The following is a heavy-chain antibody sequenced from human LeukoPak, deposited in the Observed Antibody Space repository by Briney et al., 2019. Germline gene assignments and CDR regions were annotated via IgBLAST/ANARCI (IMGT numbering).Heavy chain of an antibody. CDR1: GYTFTGYY. J-gene: IGHJ5*02. D-gene: IGHD3-10*01. Sequence: ASVKVSCKASGYTFTGYYIHWVRQAPGQGLEWMGWINPNNGDTNYAPKFQGRVTMTRDTSISTAYMELSRLRSDDTAVYYRARKHSDSGSFGPWGQGTQVTVSS. CDR2: INPNNGDT. V-gene: IGHV1-2*02. CDR3: ARKHSDSGSFGP.